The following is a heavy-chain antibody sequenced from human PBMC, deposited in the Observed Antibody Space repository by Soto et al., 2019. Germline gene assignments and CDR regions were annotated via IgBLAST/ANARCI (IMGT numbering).Heavy chain of an antibody. CDR1: GGSITSGKYY. J-gene: IGHJ5*02. CDR3: ARRDVDGTYPNGFDP. D-gene: IGHD1-1*01. Sequence: QVQLQESGPGLVKPSQTLSLTCSVSGGSITSGKYYWSWLRQAPGKGLEWIGYIYFTGETYYNPSLKSRLMISRDTSKNQFFLSLRSVTVADTAVYYCARRDVDGTYPNGFDPWGQGALVTVSA. V-gene: IGHV4-30-4*01. CDR2: IYFTGET.